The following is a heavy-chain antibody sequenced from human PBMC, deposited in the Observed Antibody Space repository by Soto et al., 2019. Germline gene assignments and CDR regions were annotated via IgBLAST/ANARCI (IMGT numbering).Heavy chain of an antibody. CDR2: LTASGLNT. V-gene: IGHV3-23*01. Sequence: SLRLSCSASGFNFGSYGMSWVRQAPGKGLEWVSGLTASGLNTYYTDSVKGRFTISRDNSRNTVYLQMSGLRVEDTAVFHCAKGLGNAKEVWGQGTPVTVYS. D-gene: IGHD2-8*01. J-gene: IGHJ6*02. CDR1: GFNFGSYG. CDR3: AKGLGNAKEV.